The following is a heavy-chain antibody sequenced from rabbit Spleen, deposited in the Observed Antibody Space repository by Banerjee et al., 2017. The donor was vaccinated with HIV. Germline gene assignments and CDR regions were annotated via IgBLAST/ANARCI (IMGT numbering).Heavy chain of an antibody. CDR3: AREMGVGYIDL. Sequence: EESGGDLVQPEGSLTLTCTASGFSFSSTYWICWVRQAPGKGLEWSACIASGDGSTAYASWVNGRFSISKTSSTTVTLQMTSLTAADTATYFCAREMGVGYIDLWGPGTLVTVS. D-gene: IGHD3-1*01. CDR1: GFSFSSTYW. J-gene: IGHJ4*01. CDR2: IASGDGST. V-gene: IGHV1S45*01.